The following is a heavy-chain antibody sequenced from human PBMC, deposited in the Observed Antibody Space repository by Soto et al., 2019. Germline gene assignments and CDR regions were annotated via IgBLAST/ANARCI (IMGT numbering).Heavy chain of an antibody. J-gene: IGHJ4*02. CDR3: ATRSSGSLHFDY. D-gene: IGHD1-26*01. Sequence: QVQLVQSGAEVKQPGSSVKVSCKASGGSFNNYAISWVRQAPGQGLEWVGGIIPVFGTPNYAQKFQGRLTIIAGEYTTTAYRELSSLRSKDTALYCCATRSSGSLHFDYWGQRILVSVSS. CDR2: IIPVFGTP. V-gene: IGHV1-69*01. CDR1: GGSFNNYA.